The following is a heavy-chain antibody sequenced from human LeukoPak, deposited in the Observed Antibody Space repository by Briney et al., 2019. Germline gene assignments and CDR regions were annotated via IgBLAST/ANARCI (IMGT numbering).Heavy chain of an antibody. J-gene: IGHJ4*02. CDR1: GFTFSSYA. CDR2: IIPILGIA. D-gene: IGHD3-16*01. Sequence: GGSLRLSCAASGFTFSSYAISWVRQAPGQGLEWMGRIIPILGIANYAQKFQGRVTITADKSTSTAYMELSSLRSEDTAVYYCARMNTWNFDYWGQGTLVTVSS. V-gene: IGHV1-69*04. CDR3: ARMNTWNFDY.